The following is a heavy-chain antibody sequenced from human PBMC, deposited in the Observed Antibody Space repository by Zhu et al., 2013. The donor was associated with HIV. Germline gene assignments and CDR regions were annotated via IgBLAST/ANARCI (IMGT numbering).Heavy chain of an antibody. CDR3: ARAETIGYSYGQY. Sequence: QVQLVQSGAEVKKPGASVKVSCKASGYTFTDYYIHWVRLAPGQGLEWMGWINPNSGGTNYAQKFQGRVTMTRDTSISTAYMELRRLRSDDTAVYYCARAETIGYSYGQYWGQGTLVTVSS. V-gene: IGHV1-2*02. CDR2: INPNSGGT. J-gene: IGHJ4*02. D-gene: IGHD5-18*01. CDR1: GYTFTDYY.